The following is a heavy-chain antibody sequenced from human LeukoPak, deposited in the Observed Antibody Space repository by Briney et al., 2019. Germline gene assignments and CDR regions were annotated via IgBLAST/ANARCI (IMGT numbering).Heavy chain of an antibody. V-gene: IGHV4-38-2*02. CDR3: ARESYYDSSGYSHDAFDI. D-gene: IGHD3-22*01. J-gene: IGHJ3*02. Sequence: SETLSLTCSVSDYSISSGYYWGWIRQPPGKGLEWIGSIYYSGNTYYKSSLKSRVTIAVDTSKNQFSLKLNSVTAADTAVYYCARESYYDSSGYSHDAFDIWGQGTMVTVSS. CDR2: IYYSGNT. CDR1: DYSISSGYY.